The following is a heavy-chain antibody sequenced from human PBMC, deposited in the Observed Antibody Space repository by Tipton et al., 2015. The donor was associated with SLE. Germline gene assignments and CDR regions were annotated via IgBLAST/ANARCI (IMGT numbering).Heavy chain of an antibody. CDR1: GGSISSGGYY. J-gene: IGHJ3*02. D-gene: IGHD6-13*01. V-gene: IGHV4-31*03. CDR3: ASEGSSWYGYGAFDI. Sequence: TLSLTCTVSGGSISSGGYYWSWIRQHPGKGLEWIGYIYYSGSTYYNPSLKSRVTISVDTSKNQFSLKLSSVTAADTAVYYCASEGSSWYGYGAFDIWGQGTMVTVSS. CDR2: IYYSGST.